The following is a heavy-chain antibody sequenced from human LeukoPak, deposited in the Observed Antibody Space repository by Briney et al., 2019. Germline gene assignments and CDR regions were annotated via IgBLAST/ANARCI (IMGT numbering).Heavy chain of an antibody. CDR1: GFTFSNYW. J-gene: IGHJ4*02. CDR2: IKRDGSDN. V-gene: IGHV3-7*01. CDR3: ARMKAAAVKVFDY. Sequence: GGSLRLSCAASGFTFSNYWMSWVRQAPGKGLEWVANIKRDGSDNYYVGSVEGRFTISRDNAKNSLYLQMNSLRAEDTAVYYCARMKAAAVKVFDYWGQGTLVTVSS. D-gene: IGHD6-13*01.